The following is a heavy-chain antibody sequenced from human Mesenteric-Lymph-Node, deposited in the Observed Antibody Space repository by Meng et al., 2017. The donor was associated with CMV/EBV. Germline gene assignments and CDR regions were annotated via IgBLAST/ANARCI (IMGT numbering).Heavy chain of an antibody. Sequence: KGSGYSFTSYWIGWVRQMPGKGLEWMGIIYPGDSDTRYSPSFQGQVTISADKSISTAYLQWSSLKASDTAMYYCARLASTSGYAFDYWGQGTLVTVSS. CDR3: ARLASTSGYAFDY. CDR2: IYPGDSDT. J-gene: IGHJ4*02. V-gene: IGHV5-51*01. D-gene: IGHD5-12*01. CDR1: GYSFTSYW.